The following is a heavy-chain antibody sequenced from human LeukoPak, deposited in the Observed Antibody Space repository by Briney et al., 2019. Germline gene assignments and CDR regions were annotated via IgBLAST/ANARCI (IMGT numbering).Heavy chain of an antibody. V-gene: IGHV3-21*01. CDR2: ISSSGSFL. CDR1: GFTFSSYA. J-gene: IGHJ4*02. D-gene: IGHD3-3*01. CDR3: ARGLFGVINPTDY. Sequence: GGSLRLSCAASGFTFSSYAMYWVRQAPGKGLEWVSSISSSGSFLYYADSVKGRFTISRDNAKNSLYLQMNSLRVEDTAVYFCARGLFGVINPTDYWGQGTLVTASS.